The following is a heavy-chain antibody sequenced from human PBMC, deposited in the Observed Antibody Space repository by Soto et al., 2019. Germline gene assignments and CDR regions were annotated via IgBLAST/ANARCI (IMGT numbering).Heavy chain of an antibody. V-gene: IGHV4-59*01. J-gene: IGHJ6*02. CDR2: IYYSGST. CDR1: GGSISSYY. D-gene: IGHD2-21*01. Sequence: SETLSLTCTVSGGSISSYYWSWIRQPPGKGLEWIGYIYYSGSTNYNPSLKSRVTISVDTSKNQFSLKLSSVTAADTAVYYCAIVDCEPQYYYYGMDVGGQGTTVXVS. CDR3: AIVDCEPQYYYYGMDV.